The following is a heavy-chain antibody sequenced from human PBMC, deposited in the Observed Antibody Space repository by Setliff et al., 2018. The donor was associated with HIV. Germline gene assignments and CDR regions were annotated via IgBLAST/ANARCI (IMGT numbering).Heavy chain of an antibody. Sequence: PSETLSLTCPVYGGSFSGNYWSWIRQPPGKGLEWIGDINHGGSTNYNPSLKSRVTISVDMSKNQISLKLSSVTAADTAVYYCARASGDTSKFVNYYYYYMDVWGKGTTVTVSS. D-gene: IGHD6-19*01. CDR1: GGSFSGNY. CDR2: INHGGST. CDR3: ARASGDTSKFVNYYYYYMDV. J-gene: IGHJ6*03. V-gene: IGHV4-34*01.